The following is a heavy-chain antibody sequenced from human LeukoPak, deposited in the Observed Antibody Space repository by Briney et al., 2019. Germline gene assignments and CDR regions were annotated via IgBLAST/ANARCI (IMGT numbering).Heavy chain of an antibody. Sequence: PSETLSLTCTVSGGSISSRSYYWGWIRQPPGKGLDWIGSISYSGSTYYNPSLKSRVTISVDTSKNQFSLKLSSVTAADTAVYDCATHSSSSWYWFDPWGQGTLVTVSS. CDR1: GGSISSRSYY. V-gene: IGHV4-39*01. CDR2: ISYSGST. CDR3: ATHSSSSWYWFDP. D-gene: IGHD6-13*01. J-gene: IGHJ5*02.